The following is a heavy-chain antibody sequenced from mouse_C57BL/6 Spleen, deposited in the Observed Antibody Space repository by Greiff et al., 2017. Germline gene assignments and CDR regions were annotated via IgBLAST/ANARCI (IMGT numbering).Heavy chain of an antibody. J-gene: IGHJ3*01. D-gene: IGHD2-3*01. CDR2: IDPSDSET. CDR3: ARSYDGYHVGFAY. CDR1: GYTFTSYW. V-gene: IGHV1-52*01. Sequence: QVQLKQPGAELVRPGSSVKLSCKASGYTFTSYWMHWVKQRPIPGLEWIGNIDPSDSETHYNQKFKDKATLTVDKSSSTAYMQLSSLTSEDSAVYYCARSYDGYHVGFAYWGQGTLVTVSA.